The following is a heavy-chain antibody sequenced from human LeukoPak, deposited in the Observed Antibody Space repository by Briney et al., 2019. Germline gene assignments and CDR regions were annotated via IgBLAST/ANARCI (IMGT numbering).Heavy chain of an antibody. J-gene: IGHJ4*02. CDR3: ARWRAGYLDY. CDR1: GGSISNSYYY. CDR2: IYHSGST. Sequence: SETLSLTCTVSGGSISNSYYYWVWVRQPPGKGLEWIGNIYHSGSTFYNPSLKSRVTMSVDTSKNQFSLRLSSVTAADTAMFYCARWRAGYLDYWGQGTLVTVSS. D-gene: IGHD3-10*01. V-gene: IGHV4-39*01.